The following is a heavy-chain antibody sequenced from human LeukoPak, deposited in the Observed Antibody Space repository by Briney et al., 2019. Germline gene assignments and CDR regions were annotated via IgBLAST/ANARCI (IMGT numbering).Heavy chain of an antibody. CDR3: ARGGGDYGDYYYGMDV. D-gene: IGHD4-17*01. CDR1: GGSISSYY. J-gene: IGHJ6*02. V-gene: IGHV4-59*12. CDR2: ISDIGSI. Sequence: SETLSLTCTVSGGSISSYYWSWIRQPPGKGLEWIAYISDIGSINYNPSLKSRVTISLDTSKNQFSLKLSSVTAADTAVYYCARGGGDYGDYYYGMDVWGQGTTVTVSS.